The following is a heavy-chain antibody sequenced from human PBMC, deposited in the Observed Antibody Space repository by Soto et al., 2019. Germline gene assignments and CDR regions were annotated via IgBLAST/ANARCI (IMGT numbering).Heavy chain of an antibody. CDR3: ARGVPFGHYSMHV. J-gene: IGHJ6*01. V-gene: IGHV4-34*01. CDR2: IKHSGST. CDR1: CGSFAGFR. D-gene: IGHD3-3*01. Sequence: SGTLPLTCAVDCGSFAGFRCTWIRRPPGKGLEWIGEIKHSGSTNYNPSLTRRVTISVDTSKNQFSLKLNSVTAADTAVYYRARGVPFGHYSMHVWGQAPTVTVS.